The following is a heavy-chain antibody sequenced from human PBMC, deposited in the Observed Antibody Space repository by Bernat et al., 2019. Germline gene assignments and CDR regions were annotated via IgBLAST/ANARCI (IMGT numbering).Heavy chain of an antibody. CDR3: AGDPADSLTRNWFDP. V-gene: IGHV3-21*05. J-gene: IGHJ5*02. Sequence: EMQLVESGGGLVKPGGSLRLSCTASGFTFSDFSMNWVRQAPGEGLEWLSYISRISSHIYYADSVKGRFTISRDNAKSTLYLQMNSLRADDTAVYYCAGDPADSLTRNWFDPWGKGTLVTVSS. D-gene: IGHD4-4*01. CDR1: GFTFSDFS. CDR2: ISRISSHI.